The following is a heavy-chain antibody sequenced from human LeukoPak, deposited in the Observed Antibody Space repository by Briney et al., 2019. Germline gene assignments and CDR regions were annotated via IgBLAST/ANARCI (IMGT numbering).Heavy chain of an antibody. V-gene: IGHV3-23*01. CDR2: ISHSGGST. D-gene: IGHD1-20*01. CDR3: ASNWNLDY. CDR1: GFTFSNYA. J-gene: IGHJ4*02. Sequence: GGSLRLSCAASGFTFSNYAMSWVRQAPGKGLEWVSVISHSGGSTYYADSVKGRFTISRDNSKNTLYLQMNSLRAEDTAVYYCASNWNLDYWGQGTLVTVSS.